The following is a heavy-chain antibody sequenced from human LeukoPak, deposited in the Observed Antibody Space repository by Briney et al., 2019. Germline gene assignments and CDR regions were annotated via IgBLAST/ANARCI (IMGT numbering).Heavy chain of an antibody. D-gene: IGHD5-24*01. V-gene: IGHV4-31*03. CDR2: IYYSGGT. J-gene: IGHJ6*02. CDR3: ARTMASFYYDGMDV. CDR1: GGSIRRGGYC. Sequence: PSQTLSLTCIVSGGSIRRGGYCWSWIRQHPGKGLEWIGYIYYSGGTYYNPSLKSRVTISVDTYKNQFSLKLSSVTAADTAVYYCARTMASFYYDGMDVWGQGTTVTVSS.